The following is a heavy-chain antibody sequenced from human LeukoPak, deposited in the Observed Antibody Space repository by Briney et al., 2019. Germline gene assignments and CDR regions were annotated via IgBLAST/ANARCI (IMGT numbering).Heavy chain of an antibody. V-gene: IGHV1-58*01. J-gene: IGHJ4*02. CDR2: IVVGSGNT. D-gene: IGHD6-6*01. CDR3: AAGIPARPDFDY. Sequence: GASVKVSGKASGFTFTSSAVQWVRQARGQRLEWIGWIVVGSGNTNYAQKFQERVTITRDMSTSTAYMELSSLRSEDTAVYYCAAGIPARPDFDYWGQGTLVTVSS. CDR1: GFTFTSSA.